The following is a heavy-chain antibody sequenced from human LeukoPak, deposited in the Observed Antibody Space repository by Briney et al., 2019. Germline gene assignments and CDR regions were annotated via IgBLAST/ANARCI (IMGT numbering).Heavy chain of an antibody. CDR2: IYYSGST. D-gene: IGHD2-21*02. J-gene: IGHJ6*03. CDR1: GGSISSGGYY. CDR3: ARAYVTHTAYYYYMDV. V-gene: IGHV4-31*03. Sequence: SQTLSLTCTVSGGSISSGGYYWSWIRQHPGKGLEWIGYIYYSGSTYYNPSLKSRVTISVDTSKNQFSLKLSSVTAADTAVYYCARAYVTHTAYYYYMDVWGKGTTVTVSS.